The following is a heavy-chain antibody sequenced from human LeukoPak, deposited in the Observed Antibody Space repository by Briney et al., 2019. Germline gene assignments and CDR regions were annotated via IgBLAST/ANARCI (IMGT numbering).Heavy chain of an antibody. J-gene: IGHJ4*02. D-gene: IGHD3-16*01. Sequence: GVSVKVSCKASSYTFSSYGISWVRQAPGQGLDWMGWISVHNGYTKYAQKFQDRVIMTTDTSTSTAYMELWGLRSDDTAVYYCARDQYDSVWGSHRPYFDYWGQGTLVTVSS. CDR3: ARDQYDSVWGSHRPYFDY. CDR1: SYTFSSYG. V-gene: IGHV1-18*01. CDR2: ISVHNGYT.